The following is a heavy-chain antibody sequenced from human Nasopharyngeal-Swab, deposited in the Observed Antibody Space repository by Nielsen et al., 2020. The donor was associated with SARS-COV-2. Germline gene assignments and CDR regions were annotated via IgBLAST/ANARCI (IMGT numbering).Heavy chain of an antibody. J-gene: IGHJ6*03. CDR2: IYYSGST. CDR3: ASSHCTNGVCSSHYMDV. CDR1: GGSISSYY. Sequence: SETLSLTCTVSGGSISSYYWSWIRQPPGKGLEWIGYIYYSGSTNYNPSLKSRVTISVDTSKNQFSLKLSSVTAAGTAVYYCASSHCTNGVCSSHYMDVWGKGTTVTVSS. V-gene: IGHV4-59*01. D-gene: IGHD2-8*01.